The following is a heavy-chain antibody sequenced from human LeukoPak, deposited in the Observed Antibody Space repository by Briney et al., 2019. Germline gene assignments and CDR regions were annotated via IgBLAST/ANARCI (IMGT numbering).Heavy chain of an antibody. CDR2: ISGSGGST. Sequence: GGSLRLSCAASGFTFSSYAMSWVRQAPGKGLEWVSAISGSGGSTYYADSVKGRLTISRDNSKNTLYLQMNSLRAEDTAVYYCAKGGKWELLVYYWGQGTLVTVSS. CDR1: GFTFSSYA. D-gene: IGHD1-26*01. V-gene: IGHV3-23*01. CDR3: AKGGKWELLVYY. J-gene: IGHJ4*02.